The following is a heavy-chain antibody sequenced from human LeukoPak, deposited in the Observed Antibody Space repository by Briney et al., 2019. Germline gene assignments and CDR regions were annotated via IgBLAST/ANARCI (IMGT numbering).Heavy chain of an antibody. CDR2: INHNSGGT. CDR3: ARAKERCSGGSCYGFFYMDV. D-gene: IGHD2-15*01. Sequence: ASVKVSCKASGHTFTSYYMQGVRQAPGEGLEWMGWINHNSGGTNYAQKVQGRVTMTRDTSISTAYMELSRLRSDDTAVYYCARAKERCSGGSCYGFFYMDVWGKGTTVTISS. V-gene: IGHV1-2*02. CDR1: GHTFTSYY. J-gene: IGHJ6*03.